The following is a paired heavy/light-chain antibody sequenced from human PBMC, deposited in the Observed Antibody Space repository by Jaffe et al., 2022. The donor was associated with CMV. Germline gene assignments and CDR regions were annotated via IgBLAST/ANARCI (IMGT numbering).Light chain of an antibody. J-gene: IGLJ2*01. V-gene: IGLV2-23*02. CDR1: SSDVGRYNL. CDR2: AVT. CDR3: CSAAGSDTYVV. Sequence: QSALTQPASVSGSPGQSTTISCTGTSSDVGRYNLVSWYQQHPGKAPKLIIYAVTRRPSGVSDRFSGSKSGNTASLTISGLQAEDEAKYYCCSAAGSDTYVVFGGGTKLTVL.
Heavy chain of an antibody. Sequence: QLQLVQSGAEVKKPGASVKVSCKASGYSFSSGYSFTRSAIHWMRQAPGQRLEWMGWINPVNGNTKYSQNFQGRVTLTWDTSASTAYMEVSSLRSEDTALYYCARDPLVNYGRAGSFYFDYWGQGTLVTVSS. CDR2: INPVNGNT. D-gene: IGHD3-10*01. V-gene: IGHV1-3*01. J-gene: IGHJ4*02. CDR3: ARDPLVNYGRAGSFYFDY. CDR1: GYSFSSGYSFTRSA.